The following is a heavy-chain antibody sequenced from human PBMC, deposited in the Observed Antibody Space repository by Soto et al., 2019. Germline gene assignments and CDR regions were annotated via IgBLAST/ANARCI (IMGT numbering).Heavy chain of an antibody. CDR3: ARTYSSSSRALRIWWFDP. CDR2: INHSGST. J-gene: IGHJ5*02. D-gene: IGHD6-6*01. Sequence: SETLSLTCAVYGGSFSGYYWSWIRQPPGKGLEWIGEINHSGSTNYNPSLKSRVTISVDTSKNQFSLKLSSVTAADTAVYYCARTYSSSSRALRIWWFDPWGQGTLVTVSS. V-gene: IGHV4-34*01. CDR1: GGSFSGYY.